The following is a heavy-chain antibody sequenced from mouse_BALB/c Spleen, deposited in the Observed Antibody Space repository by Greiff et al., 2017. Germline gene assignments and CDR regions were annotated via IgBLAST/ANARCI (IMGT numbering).Heavy chain of an antibody. D-gene: IGHD1-1*01. CDR3: ARHYGSSLFAY. V-gene: IGHV1S56*01. CDR1: GYTFTSYY. Sequence: QVQLKESGPELVKPGASVRISCKASGYTFTSYYIHWVKQRPGQGLEWIGWIYPGNVNTKYNEKFKGKATLTADKSSSTAYMQLSSLTSEDSAVYFCARHYGSSLFAYWGQGTLVTVSA. CDR2: IYPGNVNT. J-gene: IGHJ3*01.